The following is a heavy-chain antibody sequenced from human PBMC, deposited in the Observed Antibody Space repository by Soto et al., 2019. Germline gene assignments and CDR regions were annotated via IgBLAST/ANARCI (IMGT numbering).Heavy chain of an antibody. Sequence: SETLSLTCTVSGGSISSYYWNWIRQHPGKGLEWIGYIYYSGSTYYNPSLKSRVTISVDTSKNQFSLKLTSVTAADTAVYYCARDKITDLFDYWGQGTLVTVS. CDR1: GGSISSYY. D-gene: IGHD3-10*01. CDR3: ARDKITDLFDY. J-gene: IGHJ4*02. V-gene: IGHV4-59*12. CDR2: IYYSGST.